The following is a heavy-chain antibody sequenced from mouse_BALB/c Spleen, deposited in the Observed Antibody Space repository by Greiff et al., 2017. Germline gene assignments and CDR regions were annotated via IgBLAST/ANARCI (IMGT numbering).Heavy chain of an antibody. D-gene: IGHD2-4*01. CDR1: GFTFTDYY. CDR2: IRNKANGYTT. J-gene: IGHJ4*01. CDR3: ARKGTMITTGAMDY. V-gene: IGHV7-3*02. Sequence: EVKLMESGGGLVQPGGSLRLSCATSGFTFTDYYMSWVRQPPGKALEWLGFIRNKANGYTTEYSASVKGRFTISRDNSQSILYLQMNTLRAEDSATYYCARKGTMITTGAMDYWGQGTSVTVSS.